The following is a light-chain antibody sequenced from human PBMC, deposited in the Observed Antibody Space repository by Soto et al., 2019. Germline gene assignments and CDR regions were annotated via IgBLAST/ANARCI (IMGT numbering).Light chain of an antibody. CDR2: DAS. CDR3: QQRSNWPHT. CDR1: QTINIY. V-gene: IGKV3-11*01. Sequence: EIVMTQSPATLSLSPVERATLSCRASQTINIYSAWYQQKPGQAPRLLIYDASNRATGIPARFSGSGSGTDFTLTISNLEPEDFAVYYCQQRSNWPHTFGGGTKVDI. J-gene: IGKJ4*01.